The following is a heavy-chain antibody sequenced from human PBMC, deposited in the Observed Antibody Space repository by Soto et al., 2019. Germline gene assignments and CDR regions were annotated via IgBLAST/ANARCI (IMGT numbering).Heavy chain of an antibody. J-gene: IGHJ6*02. Sequence: QVQLVESGGGVVQPGRSLRLSCAASGFTFSSYAMHWVRQAPGKGLEWVAVISYDGSNKYYADSVKGRFTISRDNSKNTRYLQMNSLRAEDPAVYYCARDPSITMVRGVLYYYYGMDVWGQGTTVTVSS. CDR2: ISYDGSNK. V-gene: IGHV3-30-3*01. CDR3: ARDPSITMVRGVLYYYYGMDV. CDR1: GFTFSSYA. D-gene: IGHD3-10*01.